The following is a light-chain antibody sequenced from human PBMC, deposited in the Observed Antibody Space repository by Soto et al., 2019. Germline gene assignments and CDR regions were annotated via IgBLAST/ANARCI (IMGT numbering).Light chain of an antibody. Sequence: QLVLTQPPSQSGTPGQRVTISCSGSNSNIGSYYVHWYQQLPGTAPKLLIYRNHQRPSGVPDRVSGSKSGTSASLAISGLRSEDEADYYCASWDDSLSGHVVFGGGTKLTVL. CDR3: ASWDDSLSGHVV. J-gene: IGLJ2*01. CDR1: NSNIGSYY. CDR2: RNH. V-gene: IGLV1-47*01.